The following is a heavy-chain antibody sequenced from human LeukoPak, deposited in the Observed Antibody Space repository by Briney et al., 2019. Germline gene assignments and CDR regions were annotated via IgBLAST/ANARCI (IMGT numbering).Heavy chain of an antibody. CDR2: IIPIFGTA. J-gene: IGHJ6*03. V-gene: IGHV1-69*13. D-gene: IGHD3-16*02. CDR1: GGTFSSYA. Sequence: SVKVSCKASGGTFSSYAISWVRQAPGQGLEWMGGIIPIFGTANYAQKFQGRVTITADESTSTAYMELSSLRSEDTAVYYCARNGYDYVWGSYRYYYYYYMDVWGKGTTVTISS. CDR3: ARNGYDYVWGSYRYYYYYYMDV.